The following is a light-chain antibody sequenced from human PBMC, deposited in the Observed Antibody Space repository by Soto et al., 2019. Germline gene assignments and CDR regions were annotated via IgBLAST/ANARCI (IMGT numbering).Light chain of an antibody. Sequence: QAVVTQPASVSGSPGQSITISCTATSSDVGAYTYVSWYQQHPGKAPKLMIYEVINRPSGVSNRFSGSKSGNTASLIISGLQAEDEADYYCSSYTSSSTLVFGGGTQLTVL. CDR1: SSDVGAYTY. V-gene: IGLV2-14*01. CDR3: SSYTSSSTLV. CDR2: EVI. J-gene: IGLJ2*01.